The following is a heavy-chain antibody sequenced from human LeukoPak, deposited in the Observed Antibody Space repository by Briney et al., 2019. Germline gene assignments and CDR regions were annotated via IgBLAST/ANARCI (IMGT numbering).Heavy chain of an antibody. V-gene: IGHV3-23*01. CDR3: ATETIGRHYDY. CDR2: ISGSGTTT. D-gene: IGHD1-14*01. J-gene: IGHJ4*02. Sequence: GGSLRLSCAGSGFTLHGFAMIWVRQAPGQGLEWVSSISGSGTTTYYADSVKGRFTISRDNAKNSMYLQMDSLRDEDTAVYYCATETIGRHYDYWGQGTLLTVSS. CDR1: GFTLHGFA.